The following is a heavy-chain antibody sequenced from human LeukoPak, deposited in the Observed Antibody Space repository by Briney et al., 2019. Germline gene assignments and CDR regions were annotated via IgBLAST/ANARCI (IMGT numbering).Heavy chain of an antibody. J-gene: IGHJ6*03. D-gene: IGHD2-2*01. CDR2: IIPIFGTA. CDR1: GGTFSSYA. CDR3: ARELVVPAARHPYYYYYMDV. Sequence: SVKVSCKASGGTFSSYAINWVRQAPGQGLEWMGGIIPIFGTANYAQKFQGRVTITADESTSTAYMELSSLRSEDTAVYYCARELVVPAARHPYYYYYMDVWGKGTTVTVSS. V-gene: IGHV1-69*13.